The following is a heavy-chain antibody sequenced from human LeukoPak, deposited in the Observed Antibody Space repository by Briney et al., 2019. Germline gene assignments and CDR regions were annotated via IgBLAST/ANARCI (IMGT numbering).Heavy chain of an antibody. CDR2: IWYDGSNK. V-gene: IGHV3-33*01. J-gene: IGHJ4*02. D-gene: IGHD4-17*01. Sequence: GGSPRLSCAASGFTFSSYGMHWVRQAPGKGLEWVAVIWYDGSNKYYADSVKGRFTISRDNSKNTLYLQMNSLRAEDTAVYYCARDHNGDYVDYWGQGTLVTVSS. CDR1: GFTFSSYG. CDR3: ARDHNGDYVDY.